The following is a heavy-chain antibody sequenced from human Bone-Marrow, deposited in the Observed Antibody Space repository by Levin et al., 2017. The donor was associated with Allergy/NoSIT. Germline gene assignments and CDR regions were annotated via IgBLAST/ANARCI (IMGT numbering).Heavy chain of an antibody. J-gene: IGHJ3*01. D-gene: IGHD3-16*01. V-gene: IGHV3-9*01. CDR2: ASWNSDII. CDR1: GFSIDDYG. CDR3: AKVGGHSTAFDL. Sequence: AGGSLRLSCAASGFSIDDYGLEWVRQAPGKGLEWVSSASWNSDIIEYADSVKGRFTISRDNAKNSLYLQMNSLRPEDTALNYCAKVGGHSTAFDLWGQGTLVTVSS.